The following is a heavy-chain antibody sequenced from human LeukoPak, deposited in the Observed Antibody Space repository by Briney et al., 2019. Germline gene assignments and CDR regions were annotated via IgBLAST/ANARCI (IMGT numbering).Heavy chain of an antibody. CDR2: ISYDGSNK. D-gene: IGHD3-3*01. V-gene: IGHV3-30-3*01. Sequence: GGSLRLSCAASGFTFSSYAMHWVRQAPGKGLEWVAVISYDGSNKYYADSVKGRFTISRDNSKNTLYLRMNSLRAEDTAVYYCARRPEPTYYDFWSGYYTDYYYGMDVWGQGTTVTVSS. J-gene: IGHJ6*02. CDR1: GFTFSSYA. CDR3: ARRPEPTYYDFWSGYYTDYYYGMDV.